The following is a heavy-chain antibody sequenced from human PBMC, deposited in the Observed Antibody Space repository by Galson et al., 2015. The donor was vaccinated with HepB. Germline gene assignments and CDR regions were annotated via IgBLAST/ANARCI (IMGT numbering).Heavy chain of an antibody. CDR3: ARFASPSALDTPDLTRTPSDAFDI. CDR2: ISHDGSQK. Sequence: SLRLSCAASGFTFSKYAVHWVRQGPGKGLEWVAVISHDGSQKYNADSVKGRFTISRDNSKNTLYLQMHSLKSEDTAVYFCARFASPSALDTPDLTRTPSDAFDIWGQGTMVTVSS. CDR1: GFTFSKYA. J-gene: IGHJ3*02. V-gene: IGHV3-30-3*01. D-gene: IGHD1-7*01.